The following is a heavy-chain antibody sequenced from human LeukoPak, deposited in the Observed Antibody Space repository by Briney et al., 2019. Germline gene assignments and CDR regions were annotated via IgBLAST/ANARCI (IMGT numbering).Heavy chain of an antibody. J-gene: IGHJ4*02. Sequence: ASVKVSCKASGGTFSSYAISWVRQAPGQGLEWMGRIIPIFGTANCAQKFQGRVTITTDESTSTAYMELSSLRSEDTAVYYCARESYYDSSGYTPWGQGTLVTVSS. CDR3: ARESYYDSSGYTP. CDR1: GGTFSSYA. D-gene: IGHD3-22*01. V-gene: IGHV1-69*05. CDR2: IIPIFGTA.